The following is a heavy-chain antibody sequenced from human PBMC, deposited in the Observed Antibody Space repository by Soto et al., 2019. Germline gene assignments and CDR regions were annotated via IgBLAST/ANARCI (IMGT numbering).Heavy chain of an antibody. J-gene: IGHJ4*02. CDR3: ARERGGGVAAAGRFDY. Sequence: QVQLVESGGGVVQPGRSLRLSCAASGFTFSSYAMHWVRQAPGKGLEWVAVISYDGGNKYYADSVKGRFTISRDNSKNTLYLQMNSLRAEDTGVYYCARERGGGVAAAGRFDYWGQGTLVTVSS. D-gene: IGHD6-13*01. CDR1: GFTFSSYA. V-gene: IGHV3-30-3*01. CDR2: ISYDGGNK.